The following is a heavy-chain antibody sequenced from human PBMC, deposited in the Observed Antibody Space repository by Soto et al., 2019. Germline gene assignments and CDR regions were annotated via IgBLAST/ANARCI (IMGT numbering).Heavy chain of an antibody. CDR2: IIPIFGTE. CDR1: GGTFSSYA. D-gene: IGHD6-13*01. V-gene: IGHV1-69*01. Sequence: QVQLVQSGAEGKKPGSSVRVSCKASGGTFSSYAISWVRQAPGQGLEWMGGIIPIFGTENYAQKFQGRVTITAYDSTRSAYMELSRLRSEDTAVYYSARDRIAGSKYYYCMDFWVQGSTVSVSS. J-gene: IGHJ6*02. CDR3: ARDRIAGSKYYYCMDF.